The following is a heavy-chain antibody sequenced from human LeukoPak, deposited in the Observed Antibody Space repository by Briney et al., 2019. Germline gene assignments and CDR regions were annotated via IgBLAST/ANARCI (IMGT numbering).Heavy chain of an antibody. Sequence: GASVKVSCKASGYTFTGYYMHWVRQAPGQGLEWMGWINPNSGGTNYAQKFQGRVTMTRDTSISTAYMELSRLRSDDTAVYYCARGGVGCSSTSCFSTNWGQGTLVTVSS. V-gene: IGHV1-2*02. CDR2: INPNSGGT. J-gene: IGHJ4*02. D-gene: IGHD2-2*01. CDR3: ARGGVGCSSTSCFSTN. CDR1: GYTFTGYY.